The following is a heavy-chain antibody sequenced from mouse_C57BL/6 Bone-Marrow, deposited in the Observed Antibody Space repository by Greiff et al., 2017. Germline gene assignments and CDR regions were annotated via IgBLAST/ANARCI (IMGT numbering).Heavy chain of an antibody. CDR3: SINGDYVDY. CDR1: GYTFTRYW. CDR2: IHPSDSDT. Sequence: QVQLQQPGAELVKPGASVKVSCKASGYTFTRYWMHWVKQRPGQGLEWIGRIHPSDSDTNYNPKVKGKATSTVDKSSSTAYMQLSSLTSEDSAVCYCSINGDYVDYWGQGTTLTVSS. J-gene: IGHJ2*01. V-gene: IGHV1-74*01.